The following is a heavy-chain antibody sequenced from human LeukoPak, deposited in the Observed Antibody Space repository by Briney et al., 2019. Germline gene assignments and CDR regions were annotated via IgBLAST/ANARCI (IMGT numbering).Heavy chain of an antibody. V-gene: IGHV4-34*01. Sequence: SETLSLTCAVYGGXFSGYYCSWIRQPPGKGLEWIGEINHSGSTNHNPSLKSRVTISVDTSKNQFSLKLSSVTAADTAVYYCASVPAAMGAFDYWGQGTLVTVSS. CDR3: ASVPAAMGAFDY. J-gene: IGHJ4*02. CDR1: GGXFSGYY. D-gene: IGHD2-2*01. CDR2: INHSGST.